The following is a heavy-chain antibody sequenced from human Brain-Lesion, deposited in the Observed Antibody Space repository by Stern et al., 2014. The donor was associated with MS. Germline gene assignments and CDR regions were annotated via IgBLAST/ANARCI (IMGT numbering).Heavy chain of an antibody. Sequence: EEQLVESGGGVVQPGGSLRVSCAASGFTFSDHFIDWVRQAPGKGLEWVGRIRTKANSYSTAYDAYGKGRFTFSRDDSKNSLFVQMNSLRIEDTAIYYCARDNKVYGIDVLGQGTSVTVSS. D-gene: IGHD2/OR15-2a*01. CDR1: GFTFSDHF. V-gene: IGHV3-72*01. CDR3: ARDNKVYGIDV. CDR2: IRTKANSYST. J-gene: IGHJ6*02.